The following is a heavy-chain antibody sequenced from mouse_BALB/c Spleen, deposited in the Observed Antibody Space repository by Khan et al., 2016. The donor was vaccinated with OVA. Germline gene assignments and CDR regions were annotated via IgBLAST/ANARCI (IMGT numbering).Heavy chain of an antibody. J-gene: IGHJ2*01. CDR3: ARGLRYFDY. CDR2: ITYSGST. D-gene: IGHD3-1*01. CDR1: GYSITSAYA. Sequence: LLESGPGLVKPSQSLSLTCTVTGYSITSAYAWNWIRQFPGAKLELMGYITYSGSTNYNPSLKSRLSITRDTSKNQFFLQLNSVTTEDTATYYCARGLRYFDYWGQGTTLTVSS. V-gene: IGHV3-2*02.